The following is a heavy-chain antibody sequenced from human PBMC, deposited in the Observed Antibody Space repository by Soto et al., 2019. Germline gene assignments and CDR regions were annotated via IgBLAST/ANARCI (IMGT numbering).Heavy chain of an antibody. D-gene: IGHD6-13*01. J-gene: IGHJ6*02. Sequence: GGSLRLSCAASGFIFSSYGIHWVRQAPGKGLEWVALISNDGSNKYYADSVKGRFTISRDNSKNRLYLQMNSLRPEDTAVYYCAKILRETIMPAAAGPVDGMDVWGQGTTVTVSS. CDR1: GFIFSSYG. CDR2: ISNDGSNK. V-gene: IGHV3-30*18. CDR3: AKILRETIMPAAAGPVDGMDV.